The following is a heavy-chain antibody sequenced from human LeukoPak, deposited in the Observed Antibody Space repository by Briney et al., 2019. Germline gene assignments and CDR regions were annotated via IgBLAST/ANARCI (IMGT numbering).Heavy chain of an antibody. J-gene: IGHJ6*04. CDR3: ASLTYYYDSRGYNV. D-gene: IGHD3-22*01. CDR1: GFTFSDYY. Sequence: PGGSLRLSCAASGFTFSDYYMSWIRQAPGKGLEWVSYISSSGSTIYYADSVKGRFTISRDNAKNSLYLQMNSLRAEDTAVYYCASLTYYYDSRGYNVWGKGTTVTVSS. CDR2: ISSSGSTI. V-gene: IGHV3-11*04.